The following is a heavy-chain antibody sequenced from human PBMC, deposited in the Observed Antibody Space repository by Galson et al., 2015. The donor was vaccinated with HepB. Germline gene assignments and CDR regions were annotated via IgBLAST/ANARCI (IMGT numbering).Heavy chain of an antibody. CDR2: IWYDGSNK. Sequence: SLRLSCAASGFTFSSYGMHWVRQAPGKGLEWVAVIWYDGSNKYYTDSVKGRFTISRDNSKNTLYLQMNSLRAEDTAVYYCARDPHLPLSYDSSGYYSYYFDYWGQGTLVTVSS. CDR1: GFTFSSYG. CDR3: ARDPHLPLSYDSSGYYSYYFDY. D-gene: IGHD3-22*01. J-gene: IGHJ4*02. V-gene: IGHV3-33*01.